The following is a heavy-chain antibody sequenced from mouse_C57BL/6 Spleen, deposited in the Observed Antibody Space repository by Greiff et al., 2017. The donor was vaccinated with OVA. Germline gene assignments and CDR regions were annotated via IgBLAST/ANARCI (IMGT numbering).Heavy chain of an antibody. J-gene: IGHJ2*01. CDR1: GYTFTSYW. D-gene: IGHD1-1*01. CDR2: INPSNGGT. V-gene: IGHV1-53*01. Sequence: VQLQQSGTELVKPGASVKLSCKASGYTFTSYWMHWVKQRPGQGLEWIGNINPSNGGTNYNEKFKSKATLTVDESSSTAYMQLSSLTSEDSAVNYCASSRYGRSYNYWGQGTTLTVSS. CDR3: ASSRYGRSYNY.